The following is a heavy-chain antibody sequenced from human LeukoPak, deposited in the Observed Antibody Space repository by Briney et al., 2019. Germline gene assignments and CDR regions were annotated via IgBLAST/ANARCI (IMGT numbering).Heavy chain of an antibody. D-gene: IGHD2-21*02. CDR2: ISSSSTYI. J-gene: IGHJ3*02. V-gene: IGHV3-21*01. CDR3: ARDTAYCGGDCSTDTFDI. Sequence: GGSLRLSCAASGFVFSSYAMNWVRQAPGKGLEWVSSISSSSTYIYYADSVNGRFTISRDSAKNSLYLQMNSLRAEDTAVYYCARDTAYCGGDCSTDTFDIWGQGTVVTVS. CDR1: GFVFSSYA.